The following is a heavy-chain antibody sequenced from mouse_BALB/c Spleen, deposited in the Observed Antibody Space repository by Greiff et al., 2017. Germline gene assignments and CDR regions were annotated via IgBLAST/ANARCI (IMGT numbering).Heavy chain of an antibody. D-gene: IGHD2-1*01. V-gene: IGHV1-63*02. CDR1: GYTFTNYW. CDR3: AKERGNSYYLDY. J-gene: IGHJ2*01. Sequence: VQLKQSGAELVRPGTSVKISCKASGYTFTNYWLGWVKQRPGHGLEWIGDIYPGGGYTNYNEKFKGKATLTADTSSSTAYMQLSSLTSEDSAVYFSAKERGNSYYLDYWGQGTTLTVSS. CDR2: IYPGGGYT.